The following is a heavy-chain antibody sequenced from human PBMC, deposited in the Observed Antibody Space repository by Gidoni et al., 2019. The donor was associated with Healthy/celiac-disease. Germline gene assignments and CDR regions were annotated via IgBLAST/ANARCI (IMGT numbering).Heavy chain of an antibody. CDR2: ISGSGGST. J-gene: IGHJ3*02. Sequence: EVQLLESGGGLVQPGGSLRLSCAASGFTFSSYAMSWVRQAPGKGLGWVSAISGSGGSTYYADSVKGRFTISRDNSKNTLYLQMNSLRAEDTAVYYCARPVWVENTGVDAFDIWGQGTMVTVSS. D-gene: IGHD1-26*01. V-gene: IGHV3-23*01. CDR1: GFTFSSYA. CDR3: ARPVWVENTGVDAFDI.